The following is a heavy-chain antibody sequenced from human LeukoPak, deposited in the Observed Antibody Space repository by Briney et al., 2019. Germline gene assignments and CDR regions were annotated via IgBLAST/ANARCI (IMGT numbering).Heavy chain of an antibody. CDR1: GFTFDDYG. V-gene: IGHV3-20*04. CDR3: ARVTAYYDSSGYSGYYYFDY. CDR2: INWNGGST. J-gene: IGHJ4*02. D-gene: IGHD3-22*01. Sequence: PGASLRLSCAASGFTFDDYGMSWVRQAPGKGLEWVSGINWNGGSTGYADSVKGRFTISRDNAKNSLYLQMNSLRAEDTALYYCARVTAYYDSSGYSGYYYFDYWGQGTLVTVSS.